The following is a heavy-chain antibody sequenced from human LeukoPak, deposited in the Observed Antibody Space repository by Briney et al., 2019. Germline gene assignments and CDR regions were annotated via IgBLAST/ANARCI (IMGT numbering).Heavy chain of an antibody. J-gene: IGHJ6*03. V-gene: IGHV1-69*13. CDR2: IIPIFGTA. CDR3: ARGPPIGYCSSTSCYKYYYMDV. Sequence: SVKVSCKASGGTFSSYAISWVRQAPGQGLEWMGGIIPIFGTANYAQKFQGRVTITADESTSTAYMELSSLRSEDTAVYYCARGPPIGYCSSTSCYKYYYMDVWGKGTTVTVSS. D-gene: IGHD2-2*02. CDR1: GGTFSSYA.